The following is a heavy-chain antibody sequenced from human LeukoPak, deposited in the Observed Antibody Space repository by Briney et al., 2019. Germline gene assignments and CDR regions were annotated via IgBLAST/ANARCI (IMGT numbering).Heavy chain of an antibody. J-gene: IGHJ4*02. CDR2: ISYSGGT. V-gene: IGHV4-59*08. CDR1: GASISFYY. CDR3: ARQPRYSADYFDY. D-gene: IGHD3-9*01. Sequence: SETLSLTCTVSGASISFYYWNWIRQPPGKGLEWIGHISYSGGTKYNPSLKSRVTISLDTSKNQFSLRLTSVTAADTAVYYCARQPRYSADYFDYWGQGTLVAVPS.